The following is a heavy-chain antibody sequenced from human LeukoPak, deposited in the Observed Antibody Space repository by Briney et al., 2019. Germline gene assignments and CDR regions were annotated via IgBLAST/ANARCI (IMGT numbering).Heavy chain of an antibody. V-gene: IGHV1-2*02. Sequence: ASLKVSCKASGYTFTGYYMHWVRQAPGQGLEWMGWINPNSGGTNYAQKFQGRVTMTRDTSISTAYMELSRLTSDDTAVYYCARGYYDSSGFEYFQDWGQGTLVTVSS. D-gene: IGHD3-22*01. CDR2: INPNSGGT. CDR3: ARGYYDSSGFEYFQD. J-gene: IGHJ1*01. CDR1: GYTFTGYY.